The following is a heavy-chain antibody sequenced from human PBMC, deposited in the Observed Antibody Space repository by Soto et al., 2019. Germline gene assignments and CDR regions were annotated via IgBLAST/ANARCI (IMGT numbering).Heavy chain of an antibody. CDR2: IIPIFGTA. CDR3: ARDGAARLHYGMDV. V-gene: IGHV1-69*13. Sequence: ASVKVSCKASGGTSSSYAISWVRQAPGQGLEWMGGIIPIFGTANYAQKLQGRVTITADESTSTAYMELSSLRSEDTAVYYCARDGAARLHYGMDVWGQGTTVTVSS. J-gene: IGHJ6*02. D-gene: IGHD6-6*01. CDR1: GGTSSSYA.